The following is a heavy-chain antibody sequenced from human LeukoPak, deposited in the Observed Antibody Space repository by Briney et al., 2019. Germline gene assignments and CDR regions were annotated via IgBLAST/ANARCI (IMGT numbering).Heavy chain of an antibody. V-gene: IGHV4-4*02. CDR1: GGSISNTNW. D-gene: IGHD3-10*01. J-gene: IGHJ4*02. CDR2: VNLQGST. Sequence: SSETLSLTCGVSGGSISNTNWWTWVRQPPGKGLEWIGEVNLQGSTNYNPSLKSRVAISVDKSKNQFSLKLSSVTAADTAVYYCARGAGVRGVIGYWGQGTLVTVSS. CDR3: ARGAGVRGVIGY.